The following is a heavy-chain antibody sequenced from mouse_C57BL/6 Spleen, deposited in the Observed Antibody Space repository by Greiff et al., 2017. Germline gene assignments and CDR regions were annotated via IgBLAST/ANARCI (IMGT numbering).Heavy chain of an antibody. D-gene: IGHD1-1*01. Sequence: VQLQQPGAELVKPGASVKMSCKASGYTFTSYWITWVKQRPGQGLEWIGDIYPGSGSTNYNEKFKSKATLTVDTSSSTAYMQLSSLTSEDSAVYYCARGFTTVVDAWFAYWGQGTLVTVSA. J-gene: IGHJ3*01. V-gene: IGHV1-55*01. CDR2: IYPGSGST. CDR1: GYTFTSYW. CDR3: ARGFTTVVDAWFAY.